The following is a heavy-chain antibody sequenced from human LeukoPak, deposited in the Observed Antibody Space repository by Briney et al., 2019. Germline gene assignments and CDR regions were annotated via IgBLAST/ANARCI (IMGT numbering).Heavy chain of an antibody. CDR3: ARGGIQVSGIDEFDY. CDR1: GFTFIDYD. V-gene: IGHV3-13*01. Sequence: GGSLRLSCAAPGFTFIDYDMHWVRQVIGKGLEWVSAIGIRGDSHYSGSVKGRFTISRENAESSLYLQMNSLRAEDTAVYYCARGGIQVSGIDEFDYWGQGTLVTVSS. D-gene: IGHD6-19*01. CDR2: IGIRGDS. J-gene: IGHJ4*02.